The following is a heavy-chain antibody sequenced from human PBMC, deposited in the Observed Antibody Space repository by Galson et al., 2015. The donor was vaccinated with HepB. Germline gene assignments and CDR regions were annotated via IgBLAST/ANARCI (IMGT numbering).Heavy chain of an antibody. Sequence: SLRLSCAASGFSIRSHYMNWVRQAPGKGLEWVSLIHGGNNKYYADSVKARFTISRDDSSNTLYLQMNSLRAEDTAVYYCAQLGTGYWGQGTLVTVSS. CDR1: GFSIRSHY. D-gene: IGHD6-13*01. CDR2: IHGGNNK. CDR3: AQLGTGY. V-gene: IGHV3-53*01. J-gene: IGHJ4*02.